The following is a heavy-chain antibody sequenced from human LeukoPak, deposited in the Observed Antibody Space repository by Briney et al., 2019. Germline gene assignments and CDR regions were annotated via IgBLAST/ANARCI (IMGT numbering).Heavy chain of an antibody. CDR2: ISSDGTNK. CDR3: ARDRSQEFDP. D-gene: IGHD3-10*01. V-gene: IGHV3-30*03. J-gene: IGHJ5*02. Sequence: GRSLRLSCAASGFTFSSYGMHWVRQAPGKGLEWVAVISSDGTNKDYADSVKGRFSISRDNSKNTLYLQMNRLRADDTAVYYCARDRSQEFDPWGQGTLVTVSS. CDR1: GFTFSSYG.